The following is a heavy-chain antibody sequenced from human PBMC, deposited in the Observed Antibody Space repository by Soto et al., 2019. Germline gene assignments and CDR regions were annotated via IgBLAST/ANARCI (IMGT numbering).Heavy chain of an antibody. V-gene: IGHV3-30*03. D-gene: IGHD1-7*01. CDR3: AGYLVYNWNYPTWFDP. J-gene: IGHJ5*02. CDR2: ISYDGSNK. Sequence: GGALRLSCAASGFTFSSYGMHWVRQAPGKGLEWVAVISYDGSNKYYADSVKGRFTISRDNSKNTLYLQMNSLRAEDTAGYYCAGYLVYNWNYPTWFDPCGQGTLVTVSS. CDR1: GFTFSSYG.